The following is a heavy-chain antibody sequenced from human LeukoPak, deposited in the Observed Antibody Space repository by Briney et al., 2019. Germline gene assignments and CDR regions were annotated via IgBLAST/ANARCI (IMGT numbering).Heavy chain of an antibody. V-gene: IGHV4-59*08. CDR3: ARGSGWFNY. CDR2: IYSSGTT. D-gene: IGHD6-19*01. CDR1: GGSISSYY. J-gene: IGHJ4*02. Sequence: SETLSLTCTVSGGSISSYYWSWIRQPPGKGLEWIEYIYSSGTTNYNPSLKSRVTISVDTSKNQFSLKLSSVTAADTAVYYCARGSGWFNYWGQGTLVTVSS.